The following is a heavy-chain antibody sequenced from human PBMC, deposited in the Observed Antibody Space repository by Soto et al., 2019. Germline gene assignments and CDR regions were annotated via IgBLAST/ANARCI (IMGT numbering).Heavy chain of an antibody. CDR1: GGSISSYY. D-gene: IGHD1-26*01. V-gene: IGHV4-59*08. Sequence: SETLSLTCTVSGGSISSYYWSWIRQPPGKGLEWIGYIYYIGTTDYNPSLKSRVTISVDTSKNQFSLKLSSVTAADTAVYYCARGGAAAYFDYWGQGTLVTVSS. CDR3: ARGGAAAYFDY. J-gene: IGHJ4*02. CDR2: IYYIGTT.